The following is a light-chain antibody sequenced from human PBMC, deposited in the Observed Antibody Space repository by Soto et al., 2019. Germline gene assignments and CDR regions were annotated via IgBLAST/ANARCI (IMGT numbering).Light chain of an antibody. V-gene: IGKV1-5*03. CDR1: QSISIW. J-gene: IGKJ1*01. CDR3: QHYNDYSWT. Sequence: DIHMTQSPSTLSASVGDRVTITCRASQSISIWLAWYQQKPGKAPNLLIYKTSSLESGVLSRFSGSGSGTEFTLNISTLQPDDFATYYCQHYNDYSWTFGQGTKVEIK. CDR2: KTS.